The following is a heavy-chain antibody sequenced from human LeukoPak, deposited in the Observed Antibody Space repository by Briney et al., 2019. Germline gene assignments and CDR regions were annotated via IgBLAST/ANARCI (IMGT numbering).Heavy chain of an antibody. CDR3: ARAYCSSTSCARRGDFDY. Sequence: PSETLSLTCTVSGYSISSGYYWGWIRQPPGKGLEWIGSIYHSGSTYYNPSLKSRVTISVDTSKNQFSLKLSSVTAADTAVYYCARAYCSSTSCARRGDFDYWGQGTLVTVSS. J-gene: IGHJ4*02. V-gene: IGHV4-38-2*02. D-gene: IGHD2-2*01. CDR1: GYSISSGYY. CDR2: IYHSGST.